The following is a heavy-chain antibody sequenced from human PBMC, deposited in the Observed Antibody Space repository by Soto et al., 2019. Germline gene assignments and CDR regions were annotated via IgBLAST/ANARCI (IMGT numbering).Heavy chain of an antibody. CDR3: ARDDYGDSDYFDY. CDR1: GFTFSSYS. CDR2: ISSSSSTI. V-gene: IGHV3-48*01. D-gene: IGHD4-17*01. J-gene: IGHJ4*02. Sequence: EVQLVESGGGLVQPGGSLRLSCAASGFTFSSYSMNWVRQAPGKGLEWVSYISSSSSTIYYADSVKGRFTISRDNAKNSLYLQMNSLRAEDTAVYYCARDDYGDSDYFDYRGQGTLVTVSS.